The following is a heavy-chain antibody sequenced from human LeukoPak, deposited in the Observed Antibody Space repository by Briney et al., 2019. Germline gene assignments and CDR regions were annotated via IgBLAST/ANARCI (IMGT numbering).Heavy chain of an antibody. J-gene: IGHJ4*02. D-gene: IGHD6-13*01. Sequence: PSETLSLTCAVYGGSFSGYYWSWIRQPPGKGLEWIGEINHSGSTNYNPSLKSRVTISVDTSKNQFSLKLSSVTAADTAVYYCARKPANMYSSSYYWGQGTLVTVYS. CDR1: GGSFSGYY. CDR3: ARKPANMYSSSYY. CDR2: INHSGST. V-gene: IGHV4-34*01.